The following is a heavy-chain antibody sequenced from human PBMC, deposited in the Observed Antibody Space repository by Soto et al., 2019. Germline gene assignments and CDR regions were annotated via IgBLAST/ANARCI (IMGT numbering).Heavy chain of an antibody. V-gene: IGHV3-30-3*01. D-gene: IGHD2-8*02. CDR3: SWWLSPY. J-gene: IGHJ4*02. CDR1: GFTFSSYA. Sequence: GGSLRLSCAASGFTFSSYAMHWVRQAPGKGLEWVAVISYDGSNKYYADSVKGRFTISRDNAKNSLYLQMNSLRDEDTAVYYCSWWLSPYWGQGTLVTVSS. CDR2: ISYDGSNK.